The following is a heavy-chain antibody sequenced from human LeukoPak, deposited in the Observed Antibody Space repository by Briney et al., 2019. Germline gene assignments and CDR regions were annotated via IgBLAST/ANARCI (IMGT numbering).Heavy chain of an antibody. CDR1: GFTFSTYT. V-gene: IGHV3-21*01. CDR2: IASDTTYM. CDR3: ARDYYDSSASATFDY. D-gene: IGHD3-22*01. J-gene: IGHJ4*02. Sequence: PGGSLRLSCEASGFTFSTYTVNWVRQAPGKGLDWVSSIASDTTYMKYADSVKGRFSVSRDNATVFLEMKSLRADDTAVYFCARDYYDSSASATFDYWGRGTLVTVSS.